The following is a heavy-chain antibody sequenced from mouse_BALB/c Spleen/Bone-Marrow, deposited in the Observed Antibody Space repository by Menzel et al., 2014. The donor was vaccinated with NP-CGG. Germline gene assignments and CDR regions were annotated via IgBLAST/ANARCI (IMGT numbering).Heavy chain of an antibody. Sequence: EVQLVESGGGLVQPGGSMKLSCVASGFTFSNYWMNWVRQSPEKGLEWVAEIRLKSNNYATHYAESVKGRFTISRDDSKSSVSLQMNNLRAEDTGIYYCTWFAYWGQGTLVTVSA. CDR3: TWFAY. V-gene: IGHV6-6*02. J-gene: IGHJ3*01. CDR2: IRLKSNNYAT. CDR1: GFTFSNYW.